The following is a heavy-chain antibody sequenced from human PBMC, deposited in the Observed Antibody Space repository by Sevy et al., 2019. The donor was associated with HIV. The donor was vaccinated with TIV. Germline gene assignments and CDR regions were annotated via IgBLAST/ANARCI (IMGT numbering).Heavy chain of an antibody. CDR3: AKDPLITFGGVIVRYNWFDP. CDR1: GFTFSSYA. Sequence: GGSLRLSCAASGFTFSSYAMSWVRQAPGKGLEWVSAISGSGGSTYYADSVKGRFNISRDNSKNTLYLQMNSLRAEDTAVYYCAKDPLITFGGVIVRYNWFDPWGQGTLVTVSS. V-gene: IGHV3-23*01. J-gene: IGHJ5*02. D-gene: IGHD3-16*02. CDR2: ISGSGGST.